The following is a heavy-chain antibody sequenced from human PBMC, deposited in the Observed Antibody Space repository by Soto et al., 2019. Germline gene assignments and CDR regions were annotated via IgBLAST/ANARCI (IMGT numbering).Heavy chain of an antibody. CDR2: ISWNSGSI. Sequence: EVQLVESGGGLVQPGRSLRLSCAASGFTFDDYAMHWVRQAPGKGLEWVSGISWNSGSIGYADSVKGRFTISRDNAKNSLYLQMNSLRAEHTALYYCAKDMGGGGYDILTGYLAYWGQGTLVTVSS. CDR3: AKDMGGGGYDILTGYLAY. J-gene: IGHJ4*02. V-gene: IGHV3-9*01. CDR1: GFTFDDYA. D-gene: IGHD3-9*01.